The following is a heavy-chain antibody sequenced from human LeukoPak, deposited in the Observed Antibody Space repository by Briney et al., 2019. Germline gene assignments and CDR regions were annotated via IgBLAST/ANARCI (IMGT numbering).Heavy chain of an antibody. J-gene: IGHJ4*02. CDR3: VKDLSYESSGYVFEY. CDR2: ISWDGTT. V-gene: IGHV3-43*01. Sequence: PGGSLRLSCAASGFTYEDYTMHWARQAPGKTLEWVALISWDGTTSYTDSVKGRFTISRDNSKNSLYLQMDTLRSEDTAFYYCVKDLSYESSGYVFEYWGQGALVTVSS. D-gene: IGHD3-22*01. CDR1: GFTYEDYT.